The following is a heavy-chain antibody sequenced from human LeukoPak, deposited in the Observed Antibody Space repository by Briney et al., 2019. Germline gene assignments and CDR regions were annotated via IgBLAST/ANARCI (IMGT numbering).Heavy chain of an antibody. CDR1: GGSISSYY. V-gene: IGHV4-59*01. Sequence: SETLSLTCTVSGGSISSYYRSWIRQPPGKGLEWIGYIYYSGSTNYNPSLKSRVTISVDTSKDQFSLKLSSVTAADTAVYYCARDSSSNYYYGMDVWGQGTTVTVSS. CDR2: IYYSGST. J-gene: IGHJ6*02. D-gene: IGHD6-13*01. CDR3: ARDSSSNYYYGMDV.